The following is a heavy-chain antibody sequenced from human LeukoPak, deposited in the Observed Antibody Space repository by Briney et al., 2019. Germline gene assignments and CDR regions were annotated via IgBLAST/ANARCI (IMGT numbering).Heavy chain of an antibody. J-gene: IGHJ4*02. CDR2: TSSSGSTI. Sequence: GGSLRLSCAASGFTFSSYEMNWVRQAPGKGLEWVSYTSSSGSTIYYADSVKGRFTISRDNAKNSLYLQMNSLRAEDTAVYYCARDSGGSQYHAFDYWGQGTLVTVSS. V-gene: IGHV3-48*03. D-gene: IGHD2-15*01. CDR3: ARDSGGSQYHAFDY. CDR1: GFTFSSYE.